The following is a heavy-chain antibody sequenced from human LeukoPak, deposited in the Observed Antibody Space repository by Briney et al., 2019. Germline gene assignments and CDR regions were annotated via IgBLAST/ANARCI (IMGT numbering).Heavy chain of an antibody. V-gene: IGHV3-53*01. CDR1: GFTVSSNY. CDR2: IYSGGST. CDR3: ARVPAPWYFDY. Sequence: GGSLRLSCAASGFTVSSNYMSWVRQAPGKGLEWVSVIYSGGSTYYADSVKGRFTISRDNSKNTLYLQMNSLRAEDTAVHYCARVPAPWYFDYWGQGTLVTVSS. J-gene: IGHJ4*02. D-gene: IGHD6-25*01.